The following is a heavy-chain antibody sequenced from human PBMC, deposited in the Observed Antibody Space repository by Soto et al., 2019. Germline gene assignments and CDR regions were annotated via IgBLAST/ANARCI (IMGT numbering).Heavy chain of an antibody. CDR1: GGTFSSYA. Sequence: QVQLVQSGAEVKKPGSSVKVSCKASGGTFSSYAISWVRQAPGQGLEWIVGIIPIFGTANYAQKFEGRVTISADESTRTDYMELSSLISEDTAGYYCARGGPVLLWFWELRGFDPWGQGTLVTVSS. CDR2: IIPIFGTA. CDR3: ARGGPVLLWFWELRGFDP. V-gene: IGHV1-69*01. J-gene: IGHJ5*02. D-gene: IGHD3-10*01.